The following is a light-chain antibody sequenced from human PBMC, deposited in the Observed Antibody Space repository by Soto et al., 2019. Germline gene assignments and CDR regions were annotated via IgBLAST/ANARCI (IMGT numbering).Light chain of an antibody. CDR1: QTVSSY. CDR3: QQYGTSPIT. V-gene: IGKV3-20*01. Sequence: ENVLTQSPGTLSLSPGERATLSCRASQTVSSYLTWYQQRPGQAPRLLIDGASKRATGIPDRFSGSGSGTDFPLTISRLEPEDFALYYGQQYGTSPITFGQGTRLEIK. J-gene: IGKJ5*01. CDR2: GAS.